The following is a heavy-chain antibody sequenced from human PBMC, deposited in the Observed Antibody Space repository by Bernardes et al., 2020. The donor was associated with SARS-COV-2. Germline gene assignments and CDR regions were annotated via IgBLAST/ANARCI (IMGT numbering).Heavy chain of an antibody. CDR2: IRSKPQGYAT. J-gene: IGHJ4*02. CDR3: TGDYLY. V-gene: IGHV3-73*01. Sequence: GGSLRLSCAASGFNFSGSAIQWVRQPSGKGLAWIGRIRSKPQGYATTYAASLKGRFVISRDDSRNTAYLQIHSLKIEDMAVYYCTGDYLYWDQGTLVSVSS. D-gene: IGHD4-17*01. CDR1: GFNFSGSA.